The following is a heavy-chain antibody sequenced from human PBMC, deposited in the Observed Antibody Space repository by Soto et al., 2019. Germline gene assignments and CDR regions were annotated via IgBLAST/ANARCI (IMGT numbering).Heavy chain of an antibody. J-gene: IGHJ2*01. V-gene: IGHV1-8*01. CDR1: GYTFTSYD. CDR3: ARGLTQLWSREYFAL. Sequence: QVQLVQSGAEVKKPGASVKVSCKASGYTFTSYDINWVRQATGQGLEWMGWMNPNSGNTGYAQKFQGRVTMTRNTSIRRAYMERGSLRTEDTAVYYCARGLTQLWSREYFALWGRGTLVTVSS. CDR2: MNPNSGNT. D-gene: IGHD5-18*01.